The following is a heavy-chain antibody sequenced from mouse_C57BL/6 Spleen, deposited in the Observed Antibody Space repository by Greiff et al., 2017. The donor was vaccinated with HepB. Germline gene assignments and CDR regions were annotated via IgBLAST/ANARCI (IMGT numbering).Heavy chain of an antibody. CDR1: GISITTGNYR. J-gene: IGHJ4*01. CDR3: ARAYDGYPYYYAMDY. D-gene: IGHD2-3*01. CDR2: IYYSGTI. Sequence: DVKLVESGPGLVKPSQTVFLTCTVTGISITTGNYRWSWIRQFPGNKLEWIGYIYYSGTITYNPSLTSRTTITRDTPKNQFFLEMNSLTAEDTATYYCARAYDGYPYYYAMDYWGQGTSVTVSS. V-gene: IGHV3-5*01.